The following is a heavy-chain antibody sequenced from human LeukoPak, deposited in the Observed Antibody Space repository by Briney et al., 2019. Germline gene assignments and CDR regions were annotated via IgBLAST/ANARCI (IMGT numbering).Heavy chain of an antibody. J-gene: IGHJ4*02. CDR3: ARRYYYCSGSSSFYFDY. D-gene: IGHD3-10*01. CDR2: IYPGDSDT. Sequence: GESLKISCKGSGYSFTSYWIGWVRQMPGKGLEWMGIIYPGDSDTRYSPSFQGQVTISADNSISTASLQWSSLKASDTAMYYCARRYYYCSGSSSFYFDYWGQGTLVTVSS. V-gene: IGHV5-51*01. CDR1: GYSFTSYW.